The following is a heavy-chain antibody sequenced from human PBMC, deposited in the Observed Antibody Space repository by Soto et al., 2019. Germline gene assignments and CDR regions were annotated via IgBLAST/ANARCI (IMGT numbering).Heavy chain of an antibody. CDR1: GFTFSSHW. CDR2: ISVDGRTT. Sequence: GGSLRLSCAASGFTFSSHWMNWVRQGPGKGLVWVSRISVDGRTTSHADSVKGRFTISRDNAKNTLYLQMNSLRVEDTAVYYCARGVPNCSSSSCYFDFWGQGILVTVSS. J-gene: IGHJ4*02. V-gene: IGHV3-74*01. D-gene: IGHD2-2*01. CDR3: ARGVPNCSSSSCYFDF.